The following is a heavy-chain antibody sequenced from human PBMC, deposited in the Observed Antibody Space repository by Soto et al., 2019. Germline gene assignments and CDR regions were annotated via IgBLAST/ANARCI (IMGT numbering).Heavy chain of an antibody. CDR3: AREGSSGWYGPEYFQH. CDR1: GGSISSYY. CDR2: IYYSGST. V-gene: IGHV4-59*01. Sequence: SETLSLTCAVSGGSISSYYWSWIRQPPGKGLEWIGYIYYSGSTNYNPSLKSRVTISVDTSKNQFSLKLSSVTAADTAVYYCAREGSSGWYGPEYFQHWGQGTLVTVS. J-gene: IGHJ1*01. D-gene: IGHD6-19*01.